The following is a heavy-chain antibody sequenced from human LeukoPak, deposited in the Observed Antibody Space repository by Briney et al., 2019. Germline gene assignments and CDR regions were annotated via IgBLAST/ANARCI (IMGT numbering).Heavy chain of an antibody. CDR2: ISGSGGST. Sequence: GGSLRLSCAASGFTFSIHNMNWVRQAPGKGLEWVSAISGSGGSTYYADSVKGRFTISRDNSKNTLYLQMNSLRAEDTAVYYCAKGQYYDFWSGFHFDYWGQGTLVTVSS. D-gene: IGHD3-3*01. V-gene: IGHV3-23*01. CDR1: GFTFSIHN. J-gene: IGHJ4*02. CDR3: AKGQYYDFWSGFHFDY.